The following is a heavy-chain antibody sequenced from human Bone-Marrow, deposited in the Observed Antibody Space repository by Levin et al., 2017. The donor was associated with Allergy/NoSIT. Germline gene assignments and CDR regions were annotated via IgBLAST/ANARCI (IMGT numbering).Heavy chain of an antibody. CDR3: AREGPANWFDP. V-gene: IGHV4-59*01. CDR2: ISDSGST. CDR1: GVSISSYF. J-gene: IGHJ5*02. Sequence: MSSETLSLTCTVSGVSISSYFWSWIRKPPGKGLEWIGYISDSGSTNLNPSLKSRVTISKDTSKNQFSLKMTSVTAADTAMYYCAREGPANWFDPWGQGTLVIVSS.